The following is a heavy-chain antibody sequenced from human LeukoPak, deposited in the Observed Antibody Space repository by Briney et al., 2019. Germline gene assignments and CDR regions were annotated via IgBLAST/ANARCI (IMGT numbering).Heavy chain of an antibody. V-gene: IGHV3-23*01. J-gene: IGHJ5*02. CDR2: ISGSGGST. D-gene: IGHD3-22*01. CDR1: GFTFSSYA. CDR3: ARVVGDYYDSSGYLWFDP. Sequence: GGSLRLSCAASGFTFSSYAMSWVRQAPGKGLEWVSAISGSGGSTYYADSVKGRFTVSRDNSKNTLYLQMNSLRAEDTAVYYCARVVGDYYDSSGYLWFDPWGQGTLVTVSS.